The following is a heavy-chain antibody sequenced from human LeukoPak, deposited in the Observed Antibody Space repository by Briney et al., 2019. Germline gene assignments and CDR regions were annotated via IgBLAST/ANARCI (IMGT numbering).Heavy chain of an antibody. J-gene: IGHJ4*02. V-gene: IGHV3-21*01. CDR3: AREGGSSWYLIPFDY. Sequence: RGPLRLSCAASGFTFSSYSMNWVRQAPGKGLEWVSSISSSSYIYYADSVKGRFTISRDNAKNSLYLQMNSLRAEDTAVYYCAREGGSSWYLIPFDYWGQGTLVTVSS. D-gene: IGHD6-13*01. CDR2: ISSSSYI. CDR1: GFTFSSYS.